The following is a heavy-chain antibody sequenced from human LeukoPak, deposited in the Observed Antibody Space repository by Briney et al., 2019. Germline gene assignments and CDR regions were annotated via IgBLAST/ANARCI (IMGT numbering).Heavy chain of an antibody. V-gene: IGHV1-2*02. D-gene: IGHD2-2*01. Sequence: ASVKVSCKASGYTFTDYYMHWVRQAPGQGFEWMGWINPNDGDTNYAQKFQGRVTMTRDTSISTAHMEVSRLRPDDTAVYYCARANFLYCSSTTCLFDYWGQGTLVTVSS. CDR3: ARANFLYCSSTTCLFDY. J-gene: IGHJ4*02. CDR2: INPNDGDT. CDR1: GYTFTDYY.